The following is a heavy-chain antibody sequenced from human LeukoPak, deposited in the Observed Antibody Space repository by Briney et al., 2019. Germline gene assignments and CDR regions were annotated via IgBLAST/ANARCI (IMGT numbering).Heavy chain of an antibody. J-gene: IGHJ4*02. Sequence: SETLSLTCAVYGGSFSGYYWSWIRQPAGKGLEWIGRIYTSGSTNYNPSLKSRVTISVDTSKNQFSLKLSSVTAADTAVYYCAGGYSNYEFDYWGQGTLVTVSS. CDR3: AGGYSNYEFDY. CDR1: GGSFSGYY. D-gene: IGHD4-11*01. V-gene: IGHV4-59*10. CDR2: IYTSGST.